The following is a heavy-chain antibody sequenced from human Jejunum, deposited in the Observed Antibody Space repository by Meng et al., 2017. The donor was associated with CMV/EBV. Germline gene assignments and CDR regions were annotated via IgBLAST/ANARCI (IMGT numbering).Heavy chain of an antibody. D-gene: IGHD2-2*01. CDR1: SEYA. CDR2: SSGNGDKT. V-gene: IGHV3-23*01. J-gene: IGHJ4*02. CDR3: AKNFEDFLVVPSGNFDF. Sequence: SEYAMGWVRRAPGRGLEWVSTSSGNGDKTYYADSVKGRCTISRDNSKNTLFLQINALRVEDTAVYYCAKNFEDFLVVPSGNFDFWGQGTLVTVSS.